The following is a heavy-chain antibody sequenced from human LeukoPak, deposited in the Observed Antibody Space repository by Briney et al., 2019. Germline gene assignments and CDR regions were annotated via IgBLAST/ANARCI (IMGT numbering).Heavy chain of an antibody. CDR3: AKGHHYCGSTDHAFDI. CDR2: IRYDGRSK. J-gene: IGHJ3*02. V-gene: IGHV3-30*02. CDR1: GFTFSSHG. Sequence: GGCLTPGCSASGFTFSSHGMHSVRQAPGKGLGWVAFIRYDGRSKTYADCVKGRFTTSIDNSKNTLYLQMNSLRPEHSAVYERAKGHHYCGSTDHAFDIWGQGTMVIVSS. D-gene: IGHD2-21*01.